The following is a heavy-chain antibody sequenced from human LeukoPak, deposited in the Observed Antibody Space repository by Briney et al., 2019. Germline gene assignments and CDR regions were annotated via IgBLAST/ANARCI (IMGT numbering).Heavy chain of an antibody. CDR1: GYTFTSYG. CDR2: ISAYNGNT. J-gene: IGHJ4*02. Sequence: ASVKVSCKASGYTFTSYGISWVRQAPGQGLEWMGWISAYNGNTNYAQKLQGRVTMTTDTSTSTAYMELRSLRSDDTAVYYCARDQAPYYDYVWGSYRLDYWGQGTLVTVSS. CDR3: ARDQAPYYDYVWGSYRLDY. V-gene: IGHV1-18*01. D-gene: IGHD3-16*02.